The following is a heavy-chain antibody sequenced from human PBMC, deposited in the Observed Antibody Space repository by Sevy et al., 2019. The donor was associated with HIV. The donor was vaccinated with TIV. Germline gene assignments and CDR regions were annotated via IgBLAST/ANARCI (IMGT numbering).Heavy chain of an antibody. J-gene: IGHJ4*02. V-gene: IGHV3-30*04. CDR1: GFTFSSYA. Sequence: GGSLRLSCAASGFTFSSYAMHWVRQAPGKGLEWVAVISYDGSNKYYADSVKGRFTISRANSKNTLYLQMNSLGAEDTAADYCAYCSGRYNWNTDYFDYWGQGTLVTVSS. CDR2: ISYDGSNK. CDR3: AYCSGRYNWNTDYFDY. D-gene: IGHD1-20*01.